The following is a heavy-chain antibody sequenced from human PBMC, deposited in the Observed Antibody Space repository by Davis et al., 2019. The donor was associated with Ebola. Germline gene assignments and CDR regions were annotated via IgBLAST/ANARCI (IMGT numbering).Heavy chain of an antibody. Sequence: SETLSLTCAVYGGSFSGYYWSWIRKPPGKGLEWIGEINHSGSTNYNPSLKSRVTISVDTSKNQFSLKLSSVTAADTGVYYCARLRGYCSGGTCSYYHGMDVWGQGTTVTVSS. CDR2: INHSGST. D-gene: IGHD2-15*01. J-gene: IGHJ6*02. V-gene: IGHV4-34*01. CDR1: GGSFSGYY. CDR3: ARLRGYCSGGTCSYYHGMDV.